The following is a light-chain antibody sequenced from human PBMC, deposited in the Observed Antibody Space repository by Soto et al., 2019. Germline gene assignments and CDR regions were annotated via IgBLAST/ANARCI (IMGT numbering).Light chain of an antibody. CDR1: QATSSY. V-gene: IGKV1-9*01. CDR2: AAS. Sequence: DIQLTQSPSFLSASVGDRVTITCRASQATSSYLAWYQQKPGKAPKLLIYAASTLQSGVPSRFSGSGSGTEFTLTISSLQPEDFAIYCCQQIKSYPITFGQGTRLEI. CDR3: QQIKSYPIT. J-gene: IGKJ5*01.